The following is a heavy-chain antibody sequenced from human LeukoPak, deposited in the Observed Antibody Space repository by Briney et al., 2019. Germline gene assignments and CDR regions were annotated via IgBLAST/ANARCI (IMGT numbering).Heavy chain of an antibody. CDR3: AKDRTWEPAPSHFNY. CDR2: IGGSGDST. CDR1: GFTFINYA. J-gene: IGHJ4*02. V-gene: IGHV3-23*01. D-gene: IGHD1-26*01. Sequence: GGSLRLSCAASGFTFINYAMSWVRQASGKGLEWVSGIGGSGDSTHYADSVKGRFTISRDNSKNTVYLHMNSLTDEDTAVYFCAKDRTWEPAPSHFNYWGRGALVTVSS.